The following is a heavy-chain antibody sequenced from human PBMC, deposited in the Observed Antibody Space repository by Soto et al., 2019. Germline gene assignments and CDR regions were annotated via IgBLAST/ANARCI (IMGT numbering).Heavy chain of an antibody. CDR1: GFTVSNKY. D-gene: IGHD6-25*01. CDR2: IYAGGST. Sequence: GGSLRLSCAASGFTVSNKYMNWVRQAPGKGLEWVSVIYAGGSTYYADSVKGRFTISRDNSKNTLYLQMSSLRAEDTAVYYCARDGGTWYFDYWGQGTLVTVSS. CDR3: ARDGGTWYFDY. J-gene: IGHJ4*02. V-gene: IGHV3-66*01.